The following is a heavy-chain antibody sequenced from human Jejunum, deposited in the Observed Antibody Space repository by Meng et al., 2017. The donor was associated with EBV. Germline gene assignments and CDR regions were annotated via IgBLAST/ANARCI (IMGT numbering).Heavy chain of an antibody. V-gene: IGHV6-1*01. CDR3: ARRLQTDGFDW. CDR2: TDYRSKWYN. J-gene: IGHJ4*02. Sequence: QVKMKQSGTGLVNPSQTLSITRDIPRDSVTSNTSTWDLIRQSPARGLEWLGRTDYRSKWYNHDAVSGKSRITVNPDTSKNQFSLQLNSVTPEDTAVYYCARRLQTDGFDWWGQGTLVTVSS. D-gene: IGHD5-18*01. CDR1: RDSVTSNTST.